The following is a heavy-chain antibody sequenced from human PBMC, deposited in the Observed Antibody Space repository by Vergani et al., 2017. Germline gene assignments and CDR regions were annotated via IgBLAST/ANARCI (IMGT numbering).Heavy chain of an antibody. V-gene: IGHV1-69*01. Sequence: QVQLVQSGAEVKKPGSSVKVSCKASGGTFSSYAISWVRQAPGQGLEWMGGIIPIFGTANYAQKFQGRVTITADESTSTAYMELSSLRSEDTAVYYCARVRGGDGYNYFRYFDLWGRGTLVTVSS. CDR2: IIPIFGTA. CDR1: GGTFSSYA. CDR3: ARVRGGDGYNYFRYFDL. J-gene: IGHJ2*01. D-gene: IGHD5-24*01.